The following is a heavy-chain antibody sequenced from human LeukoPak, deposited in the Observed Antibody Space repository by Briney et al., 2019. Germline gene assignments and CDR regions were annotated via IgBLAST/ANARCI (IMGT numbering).Heavy chain of an antibody. J-gene: IGHJ6*03. Sequence: GASVKVSCKASGYTFTSYDINWVRQATGQGLEWMGWMNPNSGNTGYAQKFQGRVTMTRNTSISTAYMELSSLRSEDTAVYYCARGHCSGGSCYLYYYMDVWGKRSTVTVSS. CDR2: MNPNSGNT. CDR3: ARGHCSGGSCYLYYYMDV. V-gene: IGHV1-8*01. D-gene: IGHD2-15*01. CDR1: GYTFTSYD.